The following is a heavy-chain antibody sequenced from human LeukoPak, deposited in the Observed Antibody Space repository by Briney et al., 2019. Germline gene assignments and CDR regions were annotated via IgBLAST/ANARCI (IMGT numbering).Heavy chain of an antibody. D-gene: IGHD1-7*01. CDR3: ATAPRPGTTQSPRLMDV. CDR2: FDPEDGET. CDR1: GYTLTELS. J-gene: IGHJ6*03. Sequence: ASVKVSCKVSGYTLTELSMHWVRQAPGKGLEWMGGFDPEDGETIYAQKFQGRVTMTEDTSTDTAHMELSSLRSEDTAVYYCATAPRPGTTQSPRLMDVWGKGTTVTVSS. V-gene: IGHV1-24*01.